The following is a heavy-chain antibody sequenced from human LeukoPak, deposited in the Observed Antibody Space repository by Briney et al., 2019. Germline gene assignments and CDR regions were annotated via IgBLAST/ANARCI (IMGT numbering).Heavy chain of an antibody. D-gene: IGHD3/OR15-3a*01. CDR3: ARQTGSGLFILP. V-gene: IGHV4-38-2*02. Sequence: SETLSLTCTVSGYSISSGYYWGWIRQPPGKGLEWIGSIYHSGSTYYNPSLKSRVTISVDTSKNQSSLKLSSVTAADTSVYYCARQTGSGLFILPGGQGTLVTVSS. CDR2: IYHSGST. CDR1: GYSISSGYY. J-gene: IGHJ4*02.